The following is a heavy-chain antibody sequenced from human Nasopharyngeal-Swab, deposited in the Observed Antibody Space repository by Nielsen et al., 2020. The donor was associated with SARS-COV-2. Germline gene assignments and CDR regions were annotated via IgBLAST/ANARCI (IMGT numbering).Heavy chain of an antibody. V-gene: IGHV3-23*01. Sequence: WIRQPPGKGPEWVSAISGSGGSTYYADSVKGRFTISRDNSKNTLYLQMNSLRAEDTAVYYCAKNPPFSDYFDYWGQGTLVTVSS. J-gene: IGHJ4*02. CDR3: AKNPPFSDYFDY. CDR2: ISGSGGST.